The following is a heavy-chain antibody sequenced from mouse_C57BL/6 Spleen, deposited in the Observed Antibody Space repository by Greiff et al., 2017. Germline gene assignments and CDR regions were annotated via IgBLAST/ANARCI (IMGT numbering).Heavy chain of an antibody. J-gene: IGHJ2*01. CDR3: ARWRASLDY. CDR2: IDPSDSYT. V-gene: IGHV1-69*01. Sequence: QVHVKQPGAELVMPGASVKLSCKASGYTFTSYWMHWVKQRPGQGLEWIGEIDPSDSYTNYNQKFKGKSTLTVDKSSSTAYMQLSSLTSEDSAVYYCARWRASLDYWGQGTTLTVSS. CDR1: GYTFTSYW. D-gene: IGHD3-3*01.